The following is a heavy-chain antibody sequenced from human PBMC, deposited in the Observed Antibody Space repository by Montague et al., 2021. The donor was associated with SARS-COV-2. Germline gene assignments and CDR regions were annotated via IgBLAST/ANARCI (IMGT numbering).Heavy chain of an antibody. CDR3: ARLRDGVVPSPILGVGPYYSYYFMDV. J-gene: IGHJ6*03. D-gene: IGHD3-10*01. CDR2: INHGGST. V-gene: IGHV4-34*01. CDR1: VGSFSGYY. Sequence: SETLSLTCAVYVGSFSGYYWNWIRQPPGKGLEWIGEINHGGSTNYNPSLKSRLTISTDPSKNQFSLKLTSVAAADTAVYYCARLRDGVVPSPILGVGPYYSYYFMDVWGKGTTVTVSS.